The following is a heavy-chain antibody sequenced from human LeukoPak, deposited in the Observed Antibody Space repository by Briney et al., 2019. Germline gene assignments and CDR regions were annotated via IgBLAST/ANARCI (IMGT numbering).Heavy chain of an antibody. Sequence: GGSLRLSCTASGFTFSSYEMNWVCQAPGKGLEWVSYISSSGSTKYCADSVKGRFTISRDNAKNSLYLQMNSLRAEDTAVYYCARELRGVSNWFDPWGQGTLVTVSS. CDR2: ISSSGSTK. CDR1: GFTFSSYE. J-gene: IGHJ5*02. V-gene: IGHV3-48*03. D-gene: IGHD3-10*01. CDR3: ARELRGVSNWFDP.